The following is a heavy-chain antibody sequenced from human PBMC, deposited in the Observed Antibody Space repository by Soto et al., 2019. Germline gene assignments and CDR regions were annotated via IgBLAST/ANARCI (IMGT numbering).Heavy chain of an antibody. D-gene: IGHD5-12*01. V-gene: IGHV1-69*13. CDR2: IIPIFGTA. J-gene: IGHJ4*02. CDR3: ARGLMIVGTTTLEPYYFDY. Sequence: ASVKVSCKASGGTFSSYAISWVRQAPGQGLEWMGGIIPIFGTANYAQKFQGRVTITADESTSTAYMELSSLRSEDTAVYYCARGLMIVGTTTLEPYYFDYWGQGTLVTVSS. CDR1: GGTFSSYA.